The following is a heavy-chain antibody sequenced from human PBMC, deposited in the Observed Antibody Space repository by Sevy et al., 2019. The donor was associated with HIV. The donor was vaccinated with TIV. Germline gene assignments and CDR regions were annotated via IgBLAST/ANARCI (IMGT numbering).Heavy chain of an antibody. D-gene: IGHD2-2*01. CDR1: GFTFSSYG. J-gene: IGHJ6*02. CDR2: IWYDGSNK. V-gene: IGHV3-33*01. CDR3: ARKLGYCSSTSCYYYYYGMDV. Sequence: GGSLRLSCAASGFTFSSYGMYWVRQAPGKGLEWVAVIWYDGSNKYYADSVKGRFTISRDNSKNTLYLQMNSLRAEDTAVYYCARKLGYCSSTSCYYYYYGMDVWGQGTTVTVSS.